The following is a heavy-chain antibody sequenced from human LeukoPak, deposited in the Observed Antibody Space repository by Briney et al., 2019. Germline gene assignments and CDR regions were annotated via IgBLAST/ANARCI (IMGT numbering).Heavy chain of an antibody. V-gene: IGHV3-33*01. D-gene: IGHD6-13*01. CDR3: ARDWPNRIAAAGIWFDP. CDR2: AWYDGSNK. CDR1: GFTISDNG. J-gene: IGHJ5*02. Sequence: GGSLRLSCAAYGFTISDNGMHGVRPAPGNGLESVAVAWYDGSNKFYADSVKGRFTISRDNSKNAVYLEMNSLRVEDTAVYYCARDWPNRIAAAGIWFDPWGQGTQVTVSS.